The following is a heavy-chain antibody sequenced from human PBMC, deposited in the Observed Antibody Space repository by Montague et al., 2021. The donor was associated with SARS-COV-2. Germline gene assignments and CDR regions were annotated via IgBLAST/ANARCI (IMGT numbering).Heavy chain of an antibody. CDR1: GFSISRYW. V-gene: IGHV3-23*03. CDR3: AKVGDIMAGFCLVKYDA. J-gene: IGHJ5*02. D-gene: IGHD3-9*01. Sequence: SLRLSCAASGFSISRYWMSWVRQAPGKGLQWVSVIHSAGTRTYYRDSVEGRFTISRDNSKNTLYLQMNSLRAEDTALYYCAKVGDIMAGFCLVKYDAWGQGTLVIVSS. CDR2: IHSAGTRT.